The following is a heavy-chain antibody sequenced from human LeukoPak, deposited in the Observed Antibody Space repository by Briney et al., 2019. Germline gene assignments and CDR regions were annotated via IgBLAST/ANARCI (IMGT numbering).Heavy chain of an antibody. V-gene: IGHV3-7*01. Sequence: GGSLRLSCAASGFTFSSYWMSWVRQAPGKGLEWVANIKQAGSEKYYVDSVKGRFTISRDNAKNSLYLQMSSLRAEDTAVYYCARDLRPYYDFWSGYSGVDYWGQGTLVTVS. CDR1: GFTFSSYW. J-gene: IGHJ4*02. D-gene: IGHD3-3*01. CDR2: IKQAGSEK. CDR3: ARDLRPYYDFWSGYSGVDY.